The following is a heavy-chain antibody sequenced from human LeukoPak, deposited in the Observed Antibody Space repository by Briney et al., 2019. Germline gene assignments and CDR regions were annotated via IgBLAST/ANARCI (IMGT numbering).Heavy chain of an antibody. Sequence: ASVKVSCEASGYTFTSYGISWVRRAPGQGLEWMGWISAYNGNTNYAQKLQGRVTMTTDTSTSTAYMELRSLRSDDTAVYYCARGVYCTNGVCPFDYWGQGTLVTVSS. CDR1: GYTFTSYG. CDR3: ARGVYCTNGVCPFDY. D-gene: IGHD2-8*01. V-gene: IGHV1-18*01. J-gene: IGHJ4*02. CDR2: ISAYNGNT.